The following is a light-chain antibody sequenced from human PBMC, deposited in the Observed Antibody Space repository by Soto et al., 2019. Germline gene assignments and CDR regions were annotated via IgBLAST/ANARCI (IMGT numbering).Light chain of an antibody. CDR1: QSVSSSY. V-gene: IGKV3-20*01. Sequence: EIVLTQSPGTLSLSPGERATLSCRASQSVSSSYLAWYQQKPGQAPRLLIYGASSRATGIPDRFSGSGSGKDFTLTISRLDPEDFEVYYCQQYASSPVYTFGQWTKLAIK. J-gene: IGKJ2*01. CDR3: QQYASSPVYT. CDR2: GAS.